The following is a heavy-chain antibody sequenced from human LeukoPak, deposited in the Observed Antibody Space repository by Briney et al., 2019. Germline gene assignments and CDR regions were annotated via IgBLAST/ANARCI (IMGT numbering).Heavy chain of an antibody. Sequence: ASVKVSCKASGYTFTSYDINWVRQATGQGLEWMGWMNPNSGNTGYAQKFQGRVTITRNTSISTAYMELSSLRSEDTAVYYCAREISSSWEYYFDCWGQGTLVTVSS. V-gene: IGHV1-8*01. CDR2: MNPNSGNT. CDR3: AREISSSWEYYFDC. D-gene: IGHD6-13*01. CDR1: GYTFTSYD. J-gene: IGHJ4*02.